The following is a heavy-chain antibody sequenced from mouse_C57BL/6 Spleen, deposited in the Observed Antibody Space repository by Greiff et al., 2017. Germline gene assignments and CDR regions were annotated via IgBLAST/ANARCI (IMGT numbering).Heavy chain of an antibody. CDR3: ARTPYYSSSYDWYFDV. CDR2: ISYDGSN. Sequence: EVKLQESGPGLVKPSQSLSLTCSVTGYSITSGYYWNWIRQFPGNKLEWMGYISYDGSNNYNPSLKNRISITRDTSKNQFFLKLNSLTTEDTATYYCARTPYYSSSYDWYFDVGGTGTTVTVSS. V-gene: IGHV3-6*01. D-gene: IGHD1-1*01. CDR1: GYSITSGYY. J-gene: IGHJ1*03.